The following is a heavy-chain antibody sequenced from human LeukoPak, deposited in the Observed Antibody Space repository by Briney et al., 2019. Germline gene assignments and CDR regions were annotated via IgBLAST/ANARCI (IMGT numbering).Heavy chain of an antibody. D-gene: IGHD4-17*01. CDR1: GGTFSSYA. J-gene: IGHJ4*02. Sequence: SVKVSCKASGGTFSSYAISWVRQAPGQGLEWMGGIIPIFGTANYAQKFQGRVTITADESASTACMELSSLRAEDTAVYYCARAPRPDYGDYKRPFDYWGQGTLVTVSS. CDR3: ARAPRPDYGDYKRPFDY. CDR2: IIPIFGTA. V-gene: IGHV1-69*01.